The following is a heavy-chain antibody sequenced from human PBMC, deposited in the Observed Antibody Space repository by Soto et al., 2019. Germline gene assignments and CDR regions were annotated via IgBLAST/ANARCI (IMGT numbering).Heavy chain of an antibody. CDR3: ARDSKVAAAGRVFDY. J-gene: IGHJ4*02. Sequence: SETLSLTCTVSGGSISSGGYYWSWIRQHPGKGLEWIGYIYYSGSTYYNPSLKSRVTISVDTSKNQFSLKLSSVTAADTAVYYCARDSKVAAAGRVFDYWGQGTLVTVSS. CDR2: IYYSGST. V-gene: IGHV4-31*03. CDR1: GGSISSGGYY. D-gene: IGHD6-13*01.